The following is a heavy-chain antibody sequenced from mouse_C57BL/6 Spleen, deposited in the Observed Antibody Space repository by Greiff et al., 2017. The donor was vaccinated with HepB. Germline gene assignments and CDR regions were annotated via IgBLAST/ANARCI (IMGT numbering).Heavy chain of an antibody. CDR1: GYTFTDYN. Sequence: EVQLQQSGPELVKPGASVRIPCKASGYTFTDYNMDWVKQSHGKSLEWIGDINPNNGGTIYNQKLKGKATLTVAKSSSPAYMELRSLESEATAVYYCARDVYYGSSPWFAYWGQGTLVTVSA. CDR2: INPNNGGT. V-gene: IGHV1-18*01. D-gene: IGHD1-1*01. J-gene: IGHJ3*01. CDR3: ARDVYYGSSPWFAY.